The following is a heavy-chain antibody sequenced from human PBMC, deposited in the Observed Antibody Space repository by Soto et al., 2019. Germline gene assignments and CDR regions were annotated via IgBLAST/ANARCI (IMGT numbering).Heavy chain of an antibody. CDR3: ARELVPAAVNYYYYGMDV. J-gene: IGHJ6*02. CDR2: INPSGGST. V-gene: IGHV1-46*01. CDR1: GYTFTSYY. D-gene: IGHD2-2*01. Sequence: GASVKVSCKASGYTFTSYYMHWVRQAPGQGLEWMGIINPSGGSTSYAQKFQGRVTMTRDTSTSTVYMELSSLRSEDTAVYYCARELVPAAVNYYYYGMDVWGQGTTVTVSS.